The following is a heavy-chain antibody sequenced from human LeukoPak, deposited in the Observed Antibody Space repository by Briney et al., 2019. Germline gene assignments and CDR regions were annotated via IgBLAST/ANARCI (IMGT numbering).Heavy chain of an antibody. CDR2: IYHSGST. CDR3: ASREWDDSSGYYVDY. D-gene: IGHD3-22*01. Sequence: SETLSLTCAVSSGSISSSNWWSLVRQPPGKGLEWIGEIYHSGSTNYNPSLKSRVTISVDKSKNQFSPKLSSVTAADTAVYYCASREWDDSSGYYVDYWGQGTLVTVSS. V-gene: IGHV4-4*02. CDR1: SGSISSSNW. J-gene: IGHJ4*02.